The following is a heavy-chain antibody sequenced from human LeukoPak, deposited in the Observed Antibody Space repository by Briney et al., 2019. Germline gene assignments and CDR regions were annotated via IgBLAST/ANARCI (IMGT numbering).Heavy chain of an antibody. CDR3: ARDGIVVVPAAMLPYGMDV. J-gene: IGHJ6*02. D-gene: IGHD2-2*01. Sequence: ASVKVSCKASGYTFTSYGISWVRLAPGQGLEWMGWISAYNVNTNYAQKLQGRVTMTTDTSTSTAYMELRSLRSDDTAVYYCARDGIVVVPAAMLPYGMDVWGQGTTVTVSS. CDR1: GYTFTSYG. CDR2: ISAYNVNT. V-gene: IGHV1-18*01.